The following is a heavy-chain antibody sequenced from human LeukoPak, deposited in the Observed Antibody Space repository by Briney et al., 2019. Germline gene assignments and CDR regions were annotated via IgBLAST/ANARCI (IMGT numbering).Heavy chain of an antibody. CDR2: IIPIFGTA. V-gene: IGHV1-69*05. D-gene: IGHD3-3*01. CDR1: GGTFSSYA. CDR3: ARDHYDFWSGQSSGAFDI. J-gene: IGHJ3*02. Sequence: PLASVKVSCKASGGTFSSYAISWVRQAPGQGLEWMGGIIPIFGTANYAQKFQGRVTITTDESTSTAYMELSSLRSEDTAVYYCARDHYDFWSGQSSGAFDIWGQGTMVTVSS.